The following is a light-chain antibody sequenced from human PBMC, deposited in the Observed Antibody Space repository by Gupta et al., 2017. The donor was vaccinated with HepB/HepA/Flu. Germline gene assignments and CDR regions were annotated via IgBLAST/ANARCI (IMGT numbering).Light chain of an antibody. Sequence: QSVVTQSPSQSGTPGQRVTMSCSGSSSNIGRNYVCWYQQLPGTAPKLLICHNDQRPSGVPDRFSASKAGTSASLVISGLRSEDDADYYCAAWDERLSGWVFGGGTKLTVL. CDR3: AAWDERLSGWV. CDR1: SSNIGRNY. V-gene: IGLV1-47*01. J-gene: IGLJ3*02. CDR2: HND.